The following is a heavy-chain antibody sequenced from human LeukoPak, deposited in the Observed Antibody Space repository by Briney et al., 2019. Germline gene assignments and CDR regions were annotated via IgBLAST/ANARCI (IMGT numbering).Heavy chain of an antibody. CDR1: GFTFSSYA. J-gene: IGHJ6*02. Sequence: PGGSLRLSCAASGFTFSSYAMSWVCQAPGKGLEWVSAISGSGGSTYYADSVKGRFTISRDNSKNTLYLQMNSLRAEDTAVYYCAKAELGYCSSTSCFGALNYYYYYGMDVWGQGTTVTVSS. D-gene: IGHD2-2*01. CDR3: AKAELGYCSSTSCFGALNYYYYYGMDV. V-gene: IGHV3-23*01. CDR2: ISGSGGST.